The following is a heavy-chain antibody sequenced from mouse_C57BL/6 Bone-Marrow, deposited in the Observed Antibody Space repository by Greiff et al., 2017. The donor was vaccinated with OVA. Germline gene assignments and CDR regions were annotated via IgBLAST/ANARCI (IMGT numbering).Heavy chain of an antibody. CDR2: IYPGSGST. V-gene: IGHV1-55*01. CDR3: ARSGLRIPRLYYYAMDY. J-gene: IGHJ4*01. CDR1: GYTFTSYW. Sequence: QVQLQQSGAELVKPGASVKMSCKASGYTFTSYWITWVKQRPGQGLEWIGDIYPGSGSTNYNEKFKSKATLTVDTSSSTAYMQLSSLTSEDSAVYYCARSGLRIPRLYYYAMDYWGQGTSVTVSS. D-gene: IGHD1-1*01.